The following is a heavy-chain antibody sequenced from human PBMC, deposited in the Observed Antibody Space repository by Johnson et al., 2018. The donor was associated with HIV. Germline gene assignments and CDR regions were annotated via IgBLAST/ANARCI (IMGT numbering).Heavy chain of an antibody. Sequence: QILLVESGGGVVQPGRSLRLSCAASGFTFSSYAMHWVRQAPGKGLEWVAVISYDGSNKYYADSVKGRFTISRDNSKNTLYLQMNSLRAEDTAVYYCASTGSGSDDAFDIWGQGTMVTVSS. D-gene: IGHD3-10*01. V-gene: IGHV3-30-3*01. CDR2: ISYDGSNK. J-gene: IGHJ3*02. CDR1: GFTFSSYA. CDR3: ASTGSGSDDAFDI.